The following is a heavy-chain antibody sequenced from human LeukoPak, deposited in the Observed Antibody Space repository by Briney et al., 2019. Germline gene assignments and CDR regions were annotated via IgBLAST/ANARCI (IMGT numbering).Heavy chain of an antibody. CDR1: GGSFSGYY. CDR3: AREVVTGMDV. D-gene: IGHD3-22*01. Sequence: SETLSLTCAVYGGSFSGYYWSWIRQPPGKGLEWIGEINHSGSTNYNPSLKSRVTISVDTSKNQFSLKLSSVTAADTAVYYCAREVVTGMDVWGQGTTVTVSS. V-gene: IGHV4-34*01. CDR2: INHSGST. J-gene: IGHJ6*02.